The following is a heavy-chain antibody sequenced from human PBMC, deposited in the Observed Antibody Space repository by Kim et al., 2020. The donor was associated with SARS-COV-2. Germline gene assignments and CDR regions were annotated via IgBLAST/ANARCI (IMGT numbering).Heavy chain of an antibody. CDR2: IIPIFGTA. CDR1: GGTFSSYA. CDR3: AIGPMIVVVIEDYYGMDV. Sequence: SVKVSCKASGGTFSSYAISWVRQAPGQGLEWMGGIIPIFGTANYAQKFQGRVTITADESTSTAYMELSSLRSEDTAVYYCAIGPMIVVVIEDYYGMDVWGQGTTVTVSS. V-gene: IGHV1-69*13. J-gene: IGHJ6*02. D-gene: IGHD3-22*01.